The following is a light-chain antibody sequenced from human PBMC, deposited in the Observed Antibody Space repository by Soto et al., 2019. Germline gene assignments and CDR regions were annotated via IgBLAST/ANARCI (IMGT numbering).Light chain of an antibody. V-gene: IGLV2-8*01. Sequence: QSALTQPPSASGSPGQSVTISCTGTSSDVGGYNYVSWYQQHPGKAPKLVIYEVTKRPSGVPDRFSGSKSGNTASLTVSGLQAEDEAYHYCSSFTGASTIFGTGTKVTV. CDR1: SSDVGGYNY. CDR3: SSFTGASTI. CDR2: EVT. J-gene: IGLJ1*01.